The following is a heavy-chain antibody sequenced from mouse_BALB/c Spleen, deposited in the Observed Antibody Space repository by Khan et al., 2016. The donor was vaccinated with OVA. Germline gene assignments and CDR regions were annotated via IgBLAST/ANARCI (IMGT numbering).Heavy chain of an antibody. Sequence: EVQLLETGPGLVKPSQSLSLTCTVTGYSITSDYVWNWIRQFPGNKLEWMGYISYSGRTSYNPSLKSRISITRDTSKNQFFLQLNSVTTEDTATYYCARSVTITTVVATDFDYWGQGTTLTVSS. CDR2: ISYSGRT. V-gene: IGHV3-2*02. CDR3: ARSVTITTVVATDFDY. CDR1: GYSITSDYV. D-gene: IGHD1-1*01. J-gene: IGHJ2*01.